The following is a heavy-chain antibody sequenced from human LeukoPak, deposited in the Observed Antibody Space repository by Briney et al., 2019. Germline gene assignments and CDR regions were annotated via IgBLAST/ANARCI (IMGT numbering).Heavy chain of an antibody. CDR1: GGSISSYY. CDR2: IYTSGST. J-gene: IGHJ4*02. V-gene: IGHV4-4*07. D-gene: IGHD6-19*01. CDR3: ARELDSSGWYDY. Sequence: SETLSLTXTVSGGSISSYYWSWIRQPAGKGLEWIGRIYTSGSTNYNPPLKSRVTMSVDTSKNQFSLKLSSVTAADTAVYYCARELDSSGWYDYWGQGTLVTVSS.